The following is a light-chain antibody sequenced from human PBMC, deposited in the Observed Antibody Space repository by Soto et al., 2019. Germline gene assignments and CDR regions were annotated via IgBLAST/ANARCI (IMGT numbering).Light chain of an antibody. V-gene: IGKV3-11*01. Sequence: EIVLTQSPATLSLSPGERATLCCRASQSISTYLAWYQQKPGQAPRLLIYDASNRATGIPARFSGSGSGTDFTLTISSLEPEDFAVYYCQQRSNWPSFTFGPGTKVDIK. CDR2: DAS. J-gene: IGKJ3*01. CDR1: QSISTY. CDR3: QQRSNWPSFT.